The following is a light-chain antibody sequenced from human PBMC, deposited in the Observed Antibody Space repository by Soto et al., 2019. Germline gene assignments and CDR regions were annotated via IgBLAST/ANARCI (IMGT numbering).Light chain of an antibody. Sequence: EIVLTHSPGTLSLSPCERATLSSSASQSVSNNYLAWYQQKPGQAPRLLIYGASNRATGIPDRFSGSGSGTDFTLTISRLEPEDFAVYYCQQYGSSPITFGQGTRLEIK. CDR2: GAS. CDR1: QSVSNNY. CDR3: QQYGSSPIT. J-gene: IGKJ5*01. V-gene: IGKV3-20*01.